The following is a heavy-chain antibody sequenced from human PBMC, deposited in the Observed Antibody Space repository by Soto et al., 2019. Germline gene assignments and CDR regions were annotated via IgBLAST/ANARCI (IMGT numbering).Heavy chain of an antibody. V-gene: IGHV3-74*01. J-gene: IGHJ4*02. Sequence: AGGSLKLSCAASGFSFSHYWMHWVRQAPGKGLVWVSRISPDGRTTTYADSVKGRFTISRDNAKSTLYLQMNSLTVEDGAVYYCADSWLPTSYWGPGTLVTVSS. CDR3: ADSWLPTSY. CDR2: ISPDGRTT. CDR1: GFSFSHYW. D-gene: IGHD3-10*01.